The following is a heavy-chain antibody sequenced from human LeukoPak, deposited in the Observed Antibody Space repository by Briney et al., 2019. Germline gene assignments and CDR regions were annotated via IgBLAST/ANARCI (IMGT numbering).Heavy chain of an antibody. CDR1: GFTFIDAW. V-gene: IGHV3-15*01. Sequence: GGSLRLSCATSGFTFIDAWMGWVRQGPEKGLEWVGRIKSKADGETTDYAAPVNNRFTISRDDSKNTLYLQMNSLKIEDTGVYYCVTDLVSPPAYGFDYWGQGTLVTVSS. D-gene: IGHD3-10*01. J-gene: IGHJ4*02. CDR3: VTDLVSPPAYGFDY. CDR2: IKSKADGETT.